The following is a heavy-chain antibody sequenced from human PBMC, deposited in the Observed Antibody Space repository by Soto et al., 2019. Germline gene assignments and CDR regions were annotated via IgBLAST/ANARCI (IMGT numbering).Heavy chain of an antibody. CDR2: IYYSGST. CDR3: ASVFRDGYNFDY. D-gene: IGHD5-12*01. J-gene: IGHJ4*02. Sequence: SETLSLTCTVSGGSVRSSGYYWCWIRQPPGKGLEWIGSIYYSGSTYYNPSLKSRVTISVDTSKNQFSLKLSSVTAADTAVYYCASVFRDGYNFDYWGQGTLVTVSS. CDR1: GGSVRSSGYY. V-gene: IGHV4-39*01.